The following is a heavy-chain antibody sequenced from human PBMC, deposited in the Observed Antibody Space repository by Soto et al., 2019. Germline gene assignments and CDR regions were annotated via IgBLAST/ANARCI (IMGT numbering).Heavy chain of an antibody. CDR2: MDASGTT. CDR1: GGSIRSFY. CDR3: ARDRIYCSGGSCHYYYGVDV. J-gene: IGHJ6*02. V-gene: IGHV4-4*07. Sequence: LSLTCTVSGGSIRSFYWSWIRQPAGKGLEWIGRMDASGTTNYNPSLKRRVTISVDMSENQFSLKLNSVTAADTAVYYCARDRIYCSGGSCHYYYGVDVWGQGTTVTVSS. D-gene: IGHD2-15*01.